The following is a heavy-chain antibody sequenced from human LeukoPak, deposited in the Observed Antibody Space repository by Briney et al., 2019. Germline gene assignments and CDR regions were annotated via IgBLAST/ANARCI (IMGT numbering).Heavy chain of an antibody. CDR2: VFNDGSNQ. J-gene: IGHJ4*02. V-gene: IGHV3-33*03. D-gene: IGHD4-11*01. CDR3: AKDAERGFDYSNSLQK. CDR1: KFTFSHYG. Sequence: GGSLRLSCAALKFTFSHYGMHWVRQAPGKGLEWVAVVFNDGSNQYYADSAKGRFTVSRDNSQNMLYLQMNSLRPEDTAVYYCAKDAERGFDYSNSLQKWGQGTLVTVSS.